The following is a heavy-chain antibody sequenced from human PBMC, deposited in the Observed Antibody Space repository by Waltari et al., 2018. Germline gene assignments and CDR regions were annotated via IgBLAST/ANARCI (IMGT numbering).Heavy chain of an antibody. CDR1: GFTFSSYA. V-gene: IGHV3-23*01. CDR3: AKGAYSRTHFDY. CDR2: ISGSGGST. Sequence: EVQLLESGGGLVQPGGSLRLSCAASGFTFSSYAMSWVSQAPGKGLGWVSAISGSGGSTYYADSVKGRFTISRDNSKNTLYLQMNSLRAEDTAVYYCAKGAYSRTHFDYWGQGTLVTVSS. J-gene: IGHJ4*02. D-gene: IGHD6-13*01.